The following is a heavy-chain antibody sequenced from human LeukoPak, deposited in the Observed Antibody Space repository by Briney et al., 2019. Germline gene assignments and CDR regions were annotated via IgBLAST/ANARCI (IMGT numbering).Heavy chain of an antibody. CDR1: GYTFTNYG. CDR3: ARGFDYSNYYYYYMDV. J-gene: IGHJ6*03. Sequence: ASVKVSCKASGYTFTNYGISWVRQAPGQGLEWMGWISPYNGNTIYAQNLQGRVTMTTDTSTSTAYMELRSLRSDHTAVYYCARGFDYSNYYYYYMDVWGKGTTVTVSS. CDR2: ISPYNGNT. D-gene: IGHD4-11*01. V-gene: IGHV1-18*01.